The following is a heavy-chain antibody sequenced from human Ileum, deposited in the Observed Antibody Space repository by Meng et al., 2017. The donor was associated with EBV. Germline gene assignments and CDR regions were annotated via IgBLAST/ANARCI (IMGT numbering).Heavy chain of an antibody. CDR1: GDSVSTNSAA. CDR2: TYYRSKWYN. CDR3: ARGARLAPFDY. D-gene: IGHD6-19*01. J-gene: IGHJ4*02. V-gene: IGHV6-1*01. Sequence: QVQLQQSGPGLVQPPPTPPPRFSTSGDSVSTNSAAWNWIQQSPSRGLEWLGRTYYRSKWYNEYAVSVKSRITINADTSKNQFSLQLNSVTPEDTAVYYCARGARLAPFDYWGQGTLVTVSS.